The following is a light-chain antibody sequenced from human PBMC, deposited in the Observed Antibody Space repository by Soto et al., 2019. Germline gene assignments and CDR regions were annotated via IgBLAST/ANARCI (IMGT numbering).Light chain of an antibody. CDR1: QSVSSSY. V-gene: IGKV3-20*01. CDR3: QHFGSSLYT. J-gene: IGKJ2*01. CDR2: GAS. Sequence: IVLTQSPGTLSLSPGEGATLSCRASQSVSSSYLAWYQQKPGQAPRLLIYGASTRATGIPDRFSGSGSGTDFTLTISRLEPEDFAVYYCQHFGSSLYTFGQGTKLEIK.